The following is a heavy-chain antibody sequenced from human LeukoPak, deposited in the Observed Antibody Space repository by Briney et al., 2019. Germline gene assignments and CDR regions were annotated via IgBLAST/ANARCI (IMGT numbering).Heavy chain of an antibody. Sequence: GGSLRLSCAASGFTFSNYAMHWVRQAPGQGLEWVTLISYDGRNKYYADSVKGRFTISRDNSKNTLYLQMNSLRAEDTAVYYCAKDLANYDFWSGYYPNYYYYGMDVWGQGTTVTVSS. CDR1: GFTFSNYA. CDR3: AKDLANYDFWSGYYPNYYYYGMDV. CDR2: ISYDGRNK. V-gene: IGHV3-30*04. D-gene: IGHD3-3*01. J-gene: IGHJ6*02.